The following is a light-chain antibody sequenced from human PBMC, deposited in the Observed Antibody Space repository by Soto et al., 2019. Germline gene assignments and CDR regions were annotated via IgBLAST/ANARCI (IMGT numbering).Light chain of an antibody. CDR2: DVS. CDR3: SSYTSSSPL. CDR1: SRDVGGYNY. V-gene: IGLV2-14*01. J-gene: IGLJ2*01. Sequence: QSALTKPASVSGSPGQSITISCTGTSRDVGGYNYVSWYQQHPGKAPKLMIYDVSNRPSGVSNRFSGSKSGNTASLTISGLQAEDEADYYCSSYTSSSPLFGGGTKLTVL.